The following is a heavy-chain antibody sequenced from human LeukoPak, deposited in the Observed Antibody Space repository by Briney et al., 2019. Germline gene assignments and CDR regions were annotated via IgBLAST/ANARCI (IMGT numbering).Heavy chain of an antibody. CDR2: LSSDGSSI. CDR3: AGEVDTSFNY. D-gene: IGHD5-18*01. V-gene: IGHV3-74*01. CDR1: GFTFSSYW. J-gene: IGHJ4*02. Sequence: GSLRLSCAASGFTFSSYWMHWVPQAPGKGLVWVSRLSSDGSSISYADSVKGRFTISRDNAKNTLYLQMNSLRAEDTAVYYCAGEVDTSFNYWGQGTLVTVSS.